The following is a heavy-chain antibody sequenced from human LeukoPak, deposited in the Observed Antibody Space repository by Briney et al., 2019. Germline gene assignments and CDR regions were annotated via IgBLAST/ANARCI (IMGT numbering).Heavy chain of an antibody. D-gene: IGHD3-10*01. Sequence: GGSLRLSCAASGFTFSSYWMSWVRQAPGKGLEWVANIKQDGSEKYYVDSVRGRFTISRDNAKNSLYLQMNSLRAEDTAVYYCARDLTMVRGLTYYGMDVWGKGTTVTVSS. J-gene: IGHJ6*04. CDR2: IKQDGSEK. CDR3: ARDLTMVRGLTYYGMDV. CDR1: GFTFSSYW. V-gene: IGHV3-7*03.